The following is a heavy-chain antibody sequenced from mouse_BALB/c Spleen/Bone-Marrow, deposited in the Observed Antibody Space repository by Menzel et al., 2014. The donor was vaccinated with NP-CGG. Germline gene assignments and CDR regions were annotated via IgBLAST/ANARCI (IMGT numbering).Heavy chain of an antibody. Sequence: VHVKQSGGGLVQPGGSLKLSCAASGFTFSGYGMSWVRQTPDKGLELVATISGSGSSTYYPESVKGRFTISRDNARNTLYLQMSSLKSEDTAMYYCARGRDWFDYWGQGTTLTVSS. CDR3: ARGRDWFDY. CDR1: GFTFSGYG. V-gene: IGHV5-6-3*01. CDR2: ISGSGSST. D-gene: IGHD3-3*01. J-gene: IGHJ2*01.